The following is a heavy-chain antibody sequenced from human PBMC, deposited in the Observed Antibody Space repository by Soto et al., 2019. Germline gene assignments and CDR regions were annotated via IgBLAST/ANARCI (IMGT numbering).Heavy chain of an antibody. D-gene: IGHD6-6*01. CDR2: IKQDGSEE. CDR1: GFTFSSYW. Sequence: EVQLVESGGGLVQPGGSLRLSCAASGFTFSSYWMSWFRQAPGKGLEWVANIKQDGSEENYVDSVKGRFTISRDNAKNALYLQLNSLRVADTAVYYCAREIAARLWGQGTTVTVAS. CDR3: AREIAARL. J-gene: IGHJ6*02. V-gene: IGHV3-7*01.